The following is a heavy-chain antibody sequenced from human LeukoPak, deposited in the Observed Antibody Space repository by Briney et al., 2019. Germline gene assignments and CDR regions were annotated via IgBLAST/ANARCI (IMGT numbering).Heavy chain of an antibody. CDR1: GFNFSSYA. V-gene: IGHV3-30-3*01. D-gene: IGHD2-15*01. Sequence: GGSLRLSCAASGFNFSSYAMHWVRQAPGKGLEWVAVISYDGSNKYYADPVKGRFTISRDNSKNTLYLQMNSLRAEDTAVYYCARDPPMCSGGSCYYFDYWSQGTLVTVSS. J-gene: IGHJ4*02. CDR2: ISYDGSNK. CDR3: ARDPPMCSGGSCYYFDY.